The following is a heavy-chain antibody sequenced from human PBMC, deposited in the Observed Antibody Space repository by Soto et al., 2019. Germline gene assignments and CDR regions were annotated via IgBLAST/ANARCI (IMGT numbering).Heavy chain of an antibody. CDR2: IIPILGIA. D-gene: IGHD2-2*01. V-gene: IGHV1-69*04. CDR3: ARDRDIVVVPAASIAFDI. J-gene: IGHJ3*02. CDR1: GGTFSSYT. Sequence: VASVKVSCKASGGTFSSYTISWVRQAPGQGLEWMGRIIPILGIANYAQKFQGRVTITADKSTSTAYMELSSLRSEDTAVYYCARDRDIVVVPAASIAFDIWGQGTMVTVSS.